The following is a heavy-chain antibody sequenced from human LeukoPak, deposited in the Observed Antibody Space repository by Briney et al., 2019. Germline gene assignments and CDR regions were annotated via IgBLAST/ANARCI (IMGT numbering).Heavy chain of an antibody. J-gene: IGHJ4*02. CDR1: GFTFSRFW. CDR2: IKQGGSEI. V-gene: IGHV3-7*01. D-gene: IGHD4-11*01. CDR3: ARDRESESDSEGDY. Sequence: GGSLRLSCSASGFTFSRFWMSSVRQAPGKGLEYVALIKQGGSEIFHMDSVEGRFTISRDDATNSLYLQMNSMRVEDTALYYCARDRESESDSEGDYWGQGTLVTVSS.